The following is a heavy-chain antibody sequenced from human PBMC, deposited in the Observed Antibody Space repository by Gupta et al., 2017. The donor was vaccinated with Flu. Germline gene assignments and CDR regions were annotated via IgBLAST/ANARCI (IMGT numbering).Heavy chain of an antibody. V-gene: IGHV3-33*01. CDR3: ARAQYDILIGYYPDWFLFGGCDT. Sequence: QAPGKGLEWVAAIWYDGSNRYYADSGKGRFTISRDNSKSTLYLEMNSLTVEDTAGYFCARAQYDILIGYYPDWFLFGGCDTWGQGTLVTVYS. D-gene: IGHD3-9*01. J-gene: IGHJ5*02. CDR2: IWYDGSNR.